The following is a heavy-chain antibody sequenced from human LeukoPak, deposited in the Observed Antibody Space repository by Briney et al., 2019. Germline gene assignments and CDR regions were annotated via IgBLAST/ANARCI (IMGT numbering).Heavy chain of an antibody. CDR1: GYTFTSYY. CDR2: INPSGGST. CDR3: ARDSPVVPAAIFYYYYGMDV. J-gene: IGHJ6*02. D-gene: IGHD2-2*01. V-gene: IGHV1-46*01. Sequence: ASVKVSCKASGYTFTSYYMHWVRQAPGQGLEWMGIINPSGGSTSYAQKFQGRVTMTRDTSTSTVYMELSCLRSEDTAVYYCARDSPVVPAAIFYYYYGMDVWGQGTTGTVSS.